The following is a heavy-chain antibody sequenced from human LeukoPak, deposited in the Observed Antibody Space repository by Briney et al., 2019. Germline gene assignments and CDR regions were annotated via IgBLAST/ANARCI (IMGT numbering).Heavy chain of an antibody. V-gene: IGHV3-64D*06. J-gene: IGHJ3*02. CDR3: VNNLLWFGELLSAFDI. CDR2: ISSNGGST. CDR1: GFPFSSYA. Sequence: GGSLRLSCSASGFPFSSYAMHWVRQAPGKGLEYVSAISSNGGSTYYADSVKGRFTISRDNSKNTLYLQMSSLRAEDTAVYYCVNNLLWFGELLSAFDIWGQGTMVTVSS. D-gene: IGHD3-10*01.